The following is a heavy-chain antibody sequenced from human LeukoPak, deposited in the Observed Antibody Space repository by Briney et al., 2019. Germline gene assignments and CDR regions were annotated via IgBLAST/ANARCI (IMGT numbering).Heavy chain of an antibody. J-gene: IGHJ4*02. V-gene: IGHV1-58*01. CDR3: AAVSLAVADRYFDY. CDR2: IVVGSGNT. D-gene: IGHD6-13*01. CDR1: GFTFTSSA. Sequence: SVKVSCKASGFTFTSSAVQWVRQARGQRLEWIGWIVVGSGNTNYAQKFQERVTITRDMSTSTAYMELSSLRSEDTAVYYCAAVSLAVADRYFDYWGQGTLVTVSS.